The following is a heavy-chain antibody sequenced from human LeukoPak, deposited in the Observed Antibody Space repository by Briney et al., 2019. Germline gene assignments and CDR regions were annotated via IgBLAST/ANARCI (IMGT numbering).Heavy chain of an antibody. CDR3: ALDYGGNFFNY. D-gene: IGHD4-23*01. Sequence: GGSLRLSCAASGFTFSDYWMTWVRQAPGKGLEWVANIKQDGSEKYYVDSVKGRFTVSRDNAKNSLYLQMGSLRAEDMAVYYCALDYGGNFFNYWGQGTLVTVSS. J-gene: IGHJ4*02. CDR2: IKQDGSEK. V-gene: IGHV3-7*01. CDR1: GFTFSDYW.